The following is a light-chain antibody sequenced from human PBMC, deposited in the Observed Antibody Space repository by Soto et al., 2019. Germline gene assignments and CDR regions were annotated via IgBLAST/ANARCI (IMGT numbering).Light chain of an antibody. CDR2: KAS. V-gene: IGKV1-5*03. J-gene: IGKJ1*01. CDR3: QQYIGYSRT. CDR1: QSISLW. Sequence: DIPMTQSPSTLSASVGDRVTITCRASQSISLWLAWYQQKPGKAPKLLIYKASSLHSGVPSRFSGSGSGTEFTLTISSLQPDDFATYYCQQYIGYSRTFGQGTKVEIK.